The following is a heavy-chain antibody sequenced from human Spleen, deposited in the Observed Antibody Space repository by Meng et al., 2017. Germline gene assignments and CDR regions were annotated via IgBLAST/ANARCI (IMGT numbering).Heavy chain of an antibody. CDR3: ARVTTVTDIYFDY. Sequence: VELRQWGAGLLQPSETLSLTCAVYGGSFSGYYWSWTRQPPGKGLEWIGEINHSGSTNYSPSLKSLVTISVDTSKNQFSLKLSSVTAADTAVYYCARVTTVTDIYFDYWGQGTLVTVSS. CDR1: GGSFSGYY. J-gene: IGHJ4*02. CDR2: INHSGST. V-gene: IGHV4-34*01. D-gene: IGHD4-17*01.